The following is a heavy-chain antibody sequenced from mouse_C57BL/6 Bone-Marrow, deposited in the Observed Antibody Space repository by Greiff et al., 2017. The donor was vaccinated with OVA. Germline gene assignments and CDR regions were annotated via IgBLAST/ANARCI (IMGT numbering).Heavy chain of an antibody. D-gene: IGHD4-1*01. J-gene: IGHJ4*01. V-gene: IGHV1-82*01. CDR2: IYPGDGDT. CDR1: GYAFSSSW. CDR3: ARDWDVDAMDY. Sequence: VKLMESGPELVKPGASVKISCKASGYAFSSSWMNWVKQRPGKGLEWIGRIYPGDGDTNYNGKFKGKATLTADKSSSTAYMQLSSLTSEDSAVYFCARDWDVDAMDYWGQGTSVTVSS.